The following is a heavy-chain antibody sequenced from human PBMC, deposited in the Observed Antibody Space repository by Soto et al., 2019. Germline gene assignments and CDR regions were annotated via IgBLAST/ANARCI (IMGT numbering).Heavy chain of an antibody. CDR3: ARGYGLHDY. CDR2: IKQDGSEK. V-gene: IGHV3-7*01. D-gene: IGHD3-3*01. CDR1: GVSFSSYW. J-gene: IGHJ4*02. Sequence: PGGSLRLSCVASGVSFSSYWMSWVRQAPGKGLEWVANIKQDGSEKYYVDSVKGRFTISRDNAKNSMYVQMNSLRAEDTAVYYCARGYGLHDYWGQGT.